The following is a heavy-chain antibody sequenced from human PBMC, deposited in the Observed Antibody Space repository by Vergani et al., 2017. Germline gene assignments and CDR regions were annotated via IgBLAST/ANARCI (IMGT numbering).Heavy chain of an antibody. CDR1: GFNFSSYG. CDR3: AREVGSGYYYFDY. CDR2: IWYDGSNK. D-gene: IGHD3-3*01. J-gene: IGHJ4*02. Sequence: QVQLVESGGGVVQPGRSLRLSCAASGFNFSSYGMHWVRQAPGKGLEWVAVIWYDGSNKYYADSVKGRFTISRDNSKNPLYLQMTSLRAEDTDVYYCAREVGSGYYYFDYWGQGTLVTVSS. V-gene: IGHV3-33*01.